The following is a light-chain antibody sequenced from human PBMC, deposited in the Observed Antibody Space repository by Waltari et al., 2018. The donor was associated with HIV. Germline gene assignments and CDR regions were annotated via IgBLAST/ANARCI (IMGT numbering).Light chain of an antibody. CDR1: SSDVGGYNY. Sequence: QSALTQPASVSGSPGQSITISCTGTSSDVGGYNYVSWYQQHPGKAPKLMIYDVSNRPSGVSNRFSDSKSGNTASLTSSGLQAEDEADYYCSSYTSSSFYVFGTGTKVTVL. CDR2: DVS. J-gene: IGLJ1*01. V-gene: IGLV2-14*01. CDR3: SSYTSSSFYV.